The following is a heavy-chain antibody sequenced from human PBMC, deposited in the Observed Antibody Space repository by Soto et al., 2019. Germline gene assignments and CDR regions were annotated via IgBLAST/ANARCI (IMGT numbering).Heavy chain of an antibody. J-gene: IGHJ4*02. V-gene: IGHV3-30*18. CDR3: AKDVYYDSSYFDY. CDR1: GFTLSSYG. D-gene: IGHD3-22*01. CDR2: ISYDGSNK. Sequence: PGGSPRLSCAASGFTLSSYGMHWVRQAPGKGLEWVAVISYDGSNKYYADSVKGRFTISRDNSKNTLYLQMNSLRAEDTAVYYCAKDVYYDSSYFDYWGQGTLVTVSS.